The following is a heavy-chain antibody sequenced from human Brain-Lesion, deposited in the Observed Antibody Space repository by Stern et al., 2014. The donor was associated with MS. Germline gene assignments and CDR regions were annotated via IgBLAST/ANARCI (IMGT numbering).Heavy chain of an antibody. CDR1: GGSISSSSDY. CDR2: IYYSGST. D-gene: IGHD3-10*01. V-gene: IGHV4-39*01. J-gene: IGHJ5*02. Sequence: QVQLQESGPGLVKPSETLSLICTVSGGSISSSSDYWGWIRQPPGKGLEWIGNIYYSGSTYYNPSLKSRVTISVDTSKNHFSPDLPSVTAADTAVYYCARHLFGGMYYNWFDPWGQGTLVTVSS. CDR3: ARHLFGGMYYNWFDP.